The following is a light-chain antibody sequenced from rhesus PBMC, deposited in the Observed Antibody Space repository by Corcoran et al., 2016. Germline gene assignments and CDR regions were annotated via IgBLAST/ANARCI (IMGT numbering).Light chain of an antibody. V-gene: IGKV1-19*01. CDR2: AAS. Sequence: DIQMTQSPSSLSAAVGDKVTITCHASQGISRWLAWYQQKPGKAPKPLIYAASSLQSGVPSRFSGSGSGTDYSHTLSRLQPEDFVTYCCPQYDDLPYSFGQGTKVEIK. CDR1: QGISRW. CDR3: PQYDDLPYS. J-gene: IGKJ2*01.